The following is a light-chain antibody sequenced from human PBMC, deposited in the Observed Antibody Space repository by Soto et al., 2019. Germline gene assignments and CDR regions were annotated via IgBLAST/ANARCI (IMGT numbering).Light chain of an antibody. CDR1: KLGDKY. V-gene: IGLV3-1*01. CDR2: QDS. CDR3: QAWDSSTPHDV. Sequence: SYELTQPPSVSVSPGQTASITCSGDKLGDKYACWYQQKPGQSPVLVIYQDSKRPSGIPERFSGSNSGNTATLTISGTQAMDEADYYCQAWDSSTPHDVFGTGTKLTVL. J-gene: IGLJ1*01.